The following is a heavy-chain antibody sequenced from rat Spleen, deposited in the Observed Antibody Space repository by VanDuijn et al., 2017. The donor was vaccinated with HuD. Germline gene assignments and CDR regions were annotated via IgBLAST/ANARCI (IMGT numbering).Heavy chain of an antibody. CDR2: ISIGGGT. V-gene: IGHV2S8*01. J-gene: IGHJ4*01. CDR3: ARDRGYSSPYVMDA. CDR1: GFSLSSYG. D-gene: IGHD1-2*01. Sequence: QVQLKESGPGLVTPSLTLSLTCTVSGFSLSSYGVSWVRQPPGKGLEWIAAISIGGGTYYNSALKSRLSISSDTSKSQVFLKMNSLQSEDTATYYCARDRGYSSPYVMDAWGQGTSVTVSS.